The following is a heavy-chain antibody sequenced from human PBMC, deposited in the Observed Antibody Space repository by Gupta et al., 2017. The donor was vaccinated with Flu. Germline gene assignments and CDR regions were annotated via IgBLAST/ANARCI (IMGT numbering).Heavy chain of an antibody. V-gene: IGHV3-33*01. CDR3: ARDQGITGTTWFDP. CDR1: GFTFSSYG. J-gene: IGHJ5*02. Sequence: QVQLVESGGGVVQPGRSLRLSCAASGFTFSSYGMHWVRQAPGKGLEWVAVIWYDGSNKYYADSVKGRFTISRDNSKNTLYLQMNSLRAEDTAVYYCARDQGITGTTWFDPWGQGTLVTVSS. D-gene: IGHD1-20*01. CDR2: IWYDGSNK.